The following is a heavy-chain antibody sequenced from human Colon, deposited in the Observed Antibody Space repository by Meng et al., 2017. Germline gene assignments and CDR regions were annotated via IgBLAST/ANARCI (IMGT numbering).Heavy chain of an antibody. D-gene: IGHD3-16*01. J-gene: IGHJ4*02. CDR2: IYDNGYT. V-gene: IGHV4-30-2*06. CDR1: GDSVSPTLSA. Sequence: QLQLQESGPRLVKPSQTLSRTCAVSGDSVSPTLSAWSWLRQSPGKGLEWIGNIYDNGYTYYSPSLRSRVTISVDRSNNQFSLNLNSVTAADTAVYFCARGYRGSTYFAYWGQGILVTVSS. CDR3: ARGYRGSTYFAY.